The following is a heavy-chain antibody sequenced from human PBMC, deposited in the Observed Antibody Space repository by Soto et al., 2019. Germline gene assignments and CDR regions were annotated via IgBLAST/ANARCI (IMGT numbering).Heavy chain of an antibody. J-gene: IGHJ3*02. D-gene: IGHD6-25*01. Sequence: SGPTLVNPTHTLTLTCTFSGFSLSTSGRRVSWIRQPPGKALEWLARIDWDDDKFYSTSLKTRLTISKDHSKSQLVLTMTNMDPVDTATYYCARPQRWRPGAFDIWGQGTMVTVSS. CDR3: ARPQRWRPGAFDI. V-gene: IGHV2-70*04. CDR1: GFSLSTSGRR. CDR2: IDWDDDK.